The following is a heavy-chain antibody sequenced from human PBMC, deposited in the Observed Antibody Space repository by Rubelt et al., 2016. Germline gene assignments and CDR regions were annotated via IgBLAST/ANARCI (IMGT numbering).Heavy chain of an antibody. V-gene: IGHV3-30*04. J-gene: IGHJ3*02. CDR2: ISHEGSDK. D-gene: IGHD3-3*01. Sequence: GGGVVQPGRSLRLSCAASGLTFSTYALHWVRQAPGKGLEWVAVISHEGSDKNYADSVKGRFTISRDNSKNTLYLQMNSLRAEDTAVYYCATVANGNTIAFDIWGQGTMVTVSS. CDR3: ATVANGNTIAFDI. CDR1: GLTFSTYA.